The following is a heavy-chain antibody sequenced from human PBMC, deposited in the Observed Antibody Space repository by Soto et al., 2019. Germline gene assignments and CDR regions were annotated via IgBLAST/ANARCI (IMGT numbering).Heavy chain of an antibody. CDR3: AREAKGYCSGGSCYPDWFDP. D-gene: IGHD2-15*01. V-gene: IGHV4-31*02. CDR2: IYYSGST. CDR1: GGSISSGGYY. Sequence: SETLSLTCTVSGGSISSGGYYWSWIRQHPGKGLEWIGYIYYSGSTYYNPFPKSRVTISVDTSKNQFSLKLSSVTAADTAVYYCAREAKGYCSGGSCYPDWFDPWGQGTLVTVSS. J-gene: IGHJ5*02.